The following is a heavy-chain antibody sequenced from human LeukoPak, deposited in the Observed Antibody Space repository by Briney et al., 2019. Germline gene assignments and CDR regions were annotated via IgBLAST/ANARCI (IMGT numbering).Heavy chain of an antibody. CDR3: ASLFTRSSVFDP. D-gene: IGHD1-26*01. Sequence: PSETLSLTCTVSGGSLSSYYWSWIRQPPGKGLEWIGYIYYSGSTNYNPSLKSRVTISVDTSKDQFSLKLSSVTAADTAVYYCASLFTRSSVFDPWGQGTLVTVSS. CDR1: GGSLSSYY. V-gene: IGHV4-59*01. J-gene: IGHJ5*02. CDR2: IYYSGST.